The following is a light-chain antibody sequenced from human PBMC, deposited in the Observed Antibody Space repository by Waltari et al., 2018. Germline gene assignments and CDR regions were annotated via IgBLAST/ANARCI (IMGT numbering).Light chain of an antibody. J-gene: IGKJ5*01. Sequence: EIVLTQSPATLSLSPGERATLSCRASQSVSNYLAWYQQKPGQAPRLLIYDTSNSAPGVPARFSGSGSGADFTLTISSLEPEDFAVYYCQQRKNWPPITVGQGTRLDI. CDR2: DTS. V-gene: IGKV3-11*01. CDR1: QSVSNY. CDR3: QQRKNWPPIT.